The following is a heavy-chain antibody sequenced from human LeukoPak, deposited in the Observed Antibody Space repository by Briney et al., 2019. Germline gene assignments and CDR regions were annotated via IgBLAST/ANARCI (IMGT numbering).Heavy chain of an antibody. Sequence: SEAVSLTCTVSGGSISSDDHYWSWIRQPPGKGLEWIGYIYYSGSTIYNPSLKSRVTISVDTSKNQCSVKLSSVTAADTAVYYCATLDGYNLGLSYWGQGTLVTVS. V-gene: IGHV4-61*08. CDR3: ATLDGYNLGLSY. CDR1: GGSISSDDHY. CDR2: IYYSGST. D-gene: IGHD5-24*01. J-gene: IGHJ4*02.